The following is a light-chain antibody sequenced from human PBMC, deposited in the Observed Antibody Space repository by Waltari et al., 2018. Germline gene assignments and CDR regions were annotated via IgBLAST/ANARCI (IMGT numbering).Light chain of an antibody. CDR3: NSYASSSTLPYVV. CDR2: DVS. CDR1: SSDVGGYNY. V-gene: IGLV2-14*03. J-gene: IGLJ2*01. Sequence: QSALTQPASVSGSPGQSITISCTGTSSDVGGYNYVSWYQQHPGKAPKLMISDVSNRPSGVSNRFSGSKSGNTASLTISGLQAEDEADYYCNSYASSSTLPYVVFGGGTKLTVL.